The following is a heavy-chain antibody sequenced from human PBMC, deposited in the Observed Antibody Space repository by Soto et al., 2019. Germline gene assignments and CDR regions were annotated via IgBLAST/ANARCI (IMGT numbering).Heavy chain of an antibody. V-gene: IGHV4-4*07. CDR3: ARGRYCLTGRCFPNWFDS. CDR2: IYSDGST. CDR1: GGSIIGYY. D-gene: IGHD7-27*01. J-gene: IGHJ5*01. Sequence: SETLSLTCTVSGGSIIGYYWSCIRQPAGKGLEWIGRIYSDGSTNYNPSLKSRVTMSVDTSKSQFSLNVTSVTAADTAVYFCARGRYCLTGRCFPNWFDSWGQGALVTVSS.